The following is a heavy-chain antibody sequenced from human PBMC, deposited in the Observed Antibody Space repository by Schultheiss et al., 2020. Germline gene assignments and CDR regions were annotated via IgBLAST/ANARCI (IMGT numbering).Heavy chain of an antibody. CDR2: IYYSGST. Sequence: SETLSLTCTVSGGSISSGGYYWSWIRQHPGKGLEWIGYIYYSGSTYYNPSLKSRVTISVDTSKNQFSLKLSSVTAADTAVHYCARGWSGAAADFWGQGTLVTVSS. V-gene: IGHV4-31*03. J-gene: IGHJ4*02. CDR3: ARGWSGAAADF. CDR1: GGSISSGGYY. D-gene: IGHD6-13*01.